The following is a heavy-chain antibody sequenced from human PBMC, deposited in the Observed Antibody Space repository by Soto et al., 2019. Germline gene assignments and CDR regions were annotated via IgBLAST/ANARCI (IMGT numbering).Heavy chain of an antibody. CDR3: AGGRWHDILTGPQYYFDY. J-gene: IGHJ4*02. Sequence: SETLSLTCAVYGGSFSCYYWSWIRQPPGKGLEWIGEINHSGSTNYNPSLKSRVTISVDTSKNQFSLKLSSVTAADTAVYYCAGGRWHDILTGPQYYFDYWGQGTLVTVSS. CDR2: INHSGST. V-gene: IGHV4-34*01. CDR1: GGSFSCYY. D-gene: IGHD3-9*01.